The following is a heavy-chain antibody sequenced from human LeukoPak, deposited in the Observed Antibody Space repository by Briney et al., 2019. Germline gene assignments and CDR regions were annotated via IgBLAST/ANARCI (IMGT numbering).Heavy chain of an antibody. Sequence: GGSQRLSCAASGFTFSSYGMHWVRQAPGKGLEWVAVIWYDGSNKYYADSVKGRFTISRDNSKNTLYLQMNSLRAEDTAVYYCARQGKGSQGAFDIWGQGTMVTVSS. CDR1: GFTFSSYG. V-gene: IGHV3-33*01. CDR3: ARQGKGSQGAFDI. J-gene: IGHJ3*02. CDR2: IWYDGSNK.